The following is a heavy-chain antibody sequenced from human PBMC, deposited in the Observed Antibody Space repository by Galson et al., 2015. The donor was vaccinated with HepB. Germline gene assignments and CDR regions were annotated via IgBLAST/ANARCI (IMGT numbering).Heavy chain of an antibody. CDR1: GFTFSDYY. CDR3: ARVADSDYGDHAHFDS. V-gene: IGHV3-11*06. CDR2: ISGTGTYT. Sequence: SLRLSCAASGFTFSDYYMSWIRQAPGKGLEWLSYISGTGTYTNYADSVKGRFTISRDNVKNSMYLQMNSLRAEDTAVYYCARVADSDYGDHAHFDSWGLGTLVTVSS. J-gene: IGHJ4*02. D-gene: IGHD4-17*01.